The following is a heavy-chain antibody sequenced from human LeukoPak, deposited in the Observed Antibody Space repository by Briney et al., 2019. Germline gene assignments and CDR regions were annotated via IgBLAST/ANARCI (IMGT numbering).Heavy chain of an antibody. CDR2: IYYSGST. Sequence: SETLSLTCAVSGGSIRDYQWNWIRQPPGKGLEWIGYIYYSGSTNYNPSLKSRVTISVDTSKNQFSLKLSSVTAADTAVYYCARERGSSWYGYFDYWGQGTLVTVSS. CDR1: GGSIRDYQ. J-gene: IGHJ4*02. CDR3: ARERGSSWYGYFDY. V-gene: IGHV4-59*01. D-gene: IGHD6-13*01.